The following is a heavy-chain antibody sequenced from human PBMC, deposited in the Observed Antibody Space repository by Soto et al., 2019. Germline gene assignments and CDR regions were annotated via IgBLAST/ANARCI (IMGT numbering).Heavy chain of an antibody. CDR1: GYTFTGYY. Sequence: GASVKVSCKASGYTFTGYYMHWVRQAPGQGLEWMGWINPNSGGTNYAQKFQGWVTMTRDTSISTAYMELSRLRSDDTAVYYCARLRAYSRYGMDVRGQGTTVTVSS. CDR3: ARLRAYSRYGMDV. D-gene: IGHD5-18*01. CDR2: INPNSGGT. J-gene: IGHJ6*02. V-gene: IGHV1-2*04.